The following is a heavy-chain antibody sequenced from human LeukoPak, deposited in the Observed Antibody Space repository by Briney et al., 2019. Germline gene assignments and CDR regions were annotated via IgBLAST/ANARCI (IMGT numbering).Heavy chain of an antibody. CDR3: AREPPYRGYCSSTSCYQDY. V-gene: IGHV3-7*01. J-gene: IGHJ4*02. Sequence: GGSLRLSCAASGFTFSSYWMSWVRQAPGKGLEWVANTKQDGSEKYYVDSVKGRFTISRDNAKNSLYLQMNSLRAEDTAVYYCAREPPYRGYCSSTSCYQDYWGQGTLVTVSS. CDR1: GFTFSSYW. D-gene: IGHD2-2*01. CDR2: TKQDGSEK.